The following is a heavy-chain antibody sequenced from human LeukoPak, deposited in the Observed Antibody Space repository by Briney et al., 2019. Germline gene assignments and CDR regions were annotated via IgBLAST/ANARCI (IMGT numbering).Heavy chain of an antibody. CDR1: GFSFPNYG. CDR2: ITAYDGDT. CDR3: ARDYQLPSGPDLFDI. J-gene: IGHJ3*02. D-gene: IGHD1-1*01. V-gene: IGHV1-18*01. Sequence: ASVKVSCKASGFSFPNYGISWVRQAPGQGLEWIGWITAYDGDTNYAQKFQDRVTMATDTSTSTASMELWSLRSDDTAVYYCARDYQLPSGPDLFDIWGQGTVVTVSS.